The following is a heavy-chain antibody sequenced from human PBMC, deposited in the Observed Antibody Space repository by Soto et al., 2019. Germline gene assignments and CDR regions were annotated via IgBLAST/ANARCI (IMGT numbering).Heavy chain of an antibody. D-gene: IGHD6-13*01. CDR1: GFTFSSFA. J-gene: IGHJ4*02. CDR3: ARGFSAGNGSMPDF. Sequence: GGSLRLSCAASGFTFSSFAMSWVRQAPGKGLDWVSAISGSGGSTYSADSVKGRFTISRDNSKNTPYLQMSSLRAEDTAVYYCARGFSAGNGSMPDFWGQGSRVTVYS. V-gene: IGHV3-23*01. CDR2: ISGSGGST.